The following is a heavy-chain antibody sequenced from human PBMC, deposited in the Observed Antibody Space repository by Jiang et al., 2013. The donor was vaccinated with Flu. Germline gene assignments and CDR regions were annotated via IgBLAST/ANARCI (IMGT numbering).Heavy chain of an antibody. J-gene: IGHJ5*02. CDR3: ARDKTPYRYYDSSGQTMAPFNWFDP. CDR1: VAPSAVVVTT. CDR2: LLQWEH. V-gene: IGHV4-31*03. Sequence: VKPSQTLSLTCTVSVAPSAVVVTTGAGSASTQGRAWSGLVHLLQWEHLLQPSLKSRVTISVDTSKNQFSLKLSSVTAADTAVYYCARDKTPYRYYDSSGQTMAPFNWFDPWGQGTLVTVSS. D-gene: IGHD3-22*01.